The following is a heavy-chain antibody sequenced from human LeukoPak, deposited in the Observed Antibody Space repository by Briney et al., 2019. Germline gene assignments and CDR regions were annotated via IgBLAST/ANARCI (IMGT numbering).Heavy chain of an antibody. V-gene: IGHV5-51*01. Sequence: GESLKISCKGSGYSFTSYWIGWVRQMPGKGLEWMGIIYPGDSDTRYSPSFQGQVTISADKSISTAYLQWSSLKASDTAMYYCARQTLYGDYVGAFDIWGQGTMVTVSS. CDR2: IYPGDSDT. CDR1: GYSFTSYW. J-gene: IGHJ3*02. CDR3: ARQTLYGDYVGAFDI. D-gene: IGHD4-17*01.